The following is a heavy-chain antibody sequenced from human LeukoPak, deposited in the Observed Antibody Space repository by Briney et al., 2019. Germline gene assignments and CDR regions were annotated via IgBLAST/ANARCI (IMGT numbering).Heavy chain of an antibody. CDR3: ARDVWELRDYYYGMDV. Sequence: ASVKVSCKTSGYTFTANYMQWVRQAPGQGLQWMGWISTYSGKTNYPQRNQGRVIMTTDKSTSTVYMEVRSLRSDDTAVYYCARDVWELRDYYYGMDVWGQGTTVTVSS. D-gene: IGHD1-26*01. J-gene: IGHJ6*02. V-gene: IGHV1-18*04. CDR2: ISTYSGKT. CDR1: GYTFTANY.